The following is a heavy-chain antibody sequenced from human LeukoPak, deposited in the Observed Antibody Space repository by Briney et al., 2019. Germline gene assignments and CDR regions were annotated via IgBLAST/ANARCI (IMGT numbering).Heavy chain of an antibody. CDR2: ISAYNGNT. CDR1: GYTFTSYG. D-gene: IGHD1-26*01. V-gene: IGHV1-18*01. CDR3: ARDDRWSYSNY. J-gene: IGHJ4*02. Sequence: ASVKVSCKASGYTFTSYGISWVRQAPGQGLEWMGWISAYNGNTNYAQKFQGRVTMTRDTSISTVYMELSSLRSDDTAVYYCARDDRWSYSNYWGQGTLVTVSS.